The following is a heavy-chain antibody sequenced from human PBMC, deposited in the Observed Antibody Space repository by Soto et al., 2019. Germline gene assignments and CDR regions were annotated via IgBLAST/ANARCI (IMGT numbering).Heavy chain of an antibody. D-gene: IGHD6-19*01. CDR1: GGTFNSYT. V-gene: IGHV1-69*01. J-gene: IGHJ2*01. Sequence: QVQLVQSGTEVKKPGSSVKVSCQASGGTFNSYTITWVRQAPGQGLEWMGGIIPIFGTTNSAQKFQGRVTITADEYTSTADMELISLRSEDTAVYYCATEKGSGSGWYDRYFDLWGRGTLVTVSS. CDR3: ATEKGSGSGWYDRYFDL. CDR2: IIPIFGTT.